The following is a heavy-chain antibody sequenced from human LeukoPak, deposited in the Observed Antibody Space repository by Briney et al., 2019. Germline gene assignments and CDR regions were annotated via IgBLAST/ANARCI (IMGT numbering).Heavy chain of an antibody. D-gene: IGHD2-15*01. CDR1: GGSISSYF. Sequence: SETLSLTCTVSGGSISSYFWSWIRQPPGKGLEWIGYMQYSGGANYNPSLKSRATIEVDTSSNQVSLKLTSVTAADTAVYYCARETMTCSGGSCFSRWFDPWGQGTLEIVSA. CDR3: ARETMTCSGGSCFSRWFDP. V-gene: IGHV4-59*01. CDR2: MQYSGGA. J-gene: IGHJ5*02.